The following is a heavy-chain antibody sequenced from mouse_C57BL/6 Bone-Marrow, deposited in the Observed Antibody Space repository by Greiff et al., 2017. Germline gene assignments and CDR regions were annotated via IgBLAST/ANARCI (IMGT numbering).Heavy chain of an antibody. CDR2: FTMYSDAT. CDR1: YFAFMASA. CDR3: ARRWLLPYFDY. Sequence: LQQSGAELVRPGSSVKLSCKDSYFAFMASAMHWVKQRPGHGQEWIGSFTMYSDATEYSENFKGKATLTANTSSSTAYMELSSLTSEDSAVYYCARRWLLPYFDYWGQGTTLTVSS. V-gene: IGHV1-49*01. D-gene: IGHD2-3*01. J-gene: IGHJ2*01.